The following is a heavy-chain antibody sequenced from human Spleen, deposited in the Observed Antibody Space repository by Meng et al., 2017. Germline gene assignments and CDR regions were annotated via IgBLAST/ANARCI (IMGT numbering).Heavy chain of an antibody. CDR3: ARDARKTSGQTDPFDY. D-gene: IGHD2-15*01. J-gene: IGHJ4*02. Sequence: GESLKISCVAAGFTFTDNWMSWVRQAPGKGLEWVANIKQDGSETYYVDSVKGRFTISRDNAKDSLYLQMTSLRVEDTAVYYCARDARKTSGQTDPFDYWGQGTLVTVSS. CDR1: GFTFTDNW. V-gene: IGHV3-7*01. CDR2: IKQDGSET.